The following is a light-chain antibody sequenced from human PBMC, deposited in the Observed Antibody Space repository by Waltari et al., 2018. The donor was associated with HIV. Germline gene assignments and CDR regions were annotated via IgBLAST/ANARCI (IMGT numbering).Light chain of an antibody. CDR2: TNN. CDR1: SSNIGINS. V-gene: IGLV1-44*01. CDR3: AAWDDSLHGFV. J-gene: IGLJ1*01. Sequence: QSVLTQPPSASGTPGQRVTISCSGSSSNIGINSVHWYQQLPGAAPTLLIYTNNQRPSGVPDRFSGSKSGTSASLAISGLQSEDEADYYCAAWDDSLHGFVFGAGTKVTVL.